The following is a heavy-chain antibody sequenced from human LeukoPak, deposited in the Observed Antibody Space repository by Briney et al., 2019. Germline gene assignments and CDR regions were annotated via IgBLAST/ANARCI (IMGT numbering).Heavy chain of an antibody. V-gene: IGHV4-4*07. Sequence: PSETLSLTCTVSGGSISSYYWSWIRKPAGKGLEWIGRIYTSGSTNYNPSLKSRVTMSVDTSKNQFSLKLSSVTAADTAVYYCAGDEYYDFWSGYAFDIWGQGTMVTVSS. D-gene: IGHD3-3*01. CDR1: GGSISSYY. J-gene: IGHJ3*02. CDR2: IYTSGST. CDR3: AGDEYYDFWSGYAFDI.